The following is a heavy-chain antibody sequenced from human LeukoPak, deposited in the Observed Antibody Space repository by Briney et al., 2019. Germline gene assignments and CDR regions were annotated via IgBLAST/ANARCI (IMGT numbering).Heavy chain of an antibody. CDR3: ARDEAVWFGELLPYDY. V-gene: IGHV3-7*01. D-gene: IGHD3-10*01. CDR2: MNQDGSGK. J-gene: IGHJ4*02. Sequence: GGSLRLSCAASGFTFSNYWMTWVRQAPGKGLEWVANMNQDGSGKYYVDSVKGRFTISRDNAKDSLYLQMNSLRAEDTAVYYCARDEAVWFGELLPYDYWGQGTLVTVSS. CDR1: GFTFSNYW.